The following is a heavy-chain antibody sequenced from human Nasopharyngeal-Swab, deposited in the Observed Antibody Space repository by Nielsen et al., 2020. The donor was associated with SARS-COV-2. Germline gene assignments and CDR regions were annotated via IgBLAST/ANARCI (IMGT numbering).Heavy chain of an antibody. CDR1: GGTFSSYA. V-gene: IGHV1-69*13. J-gene: IGHJ4*02. CDR3: ARAPPPYYDHAFFDY. D-gene: IGHD3-3*01. Sequence: SVNVSCKASGGTFSSYAISWVRQAPGQGLEWMGGIIPIFGTANYAQKFQGRVTITADESTSTAYMELSSLRSEDTAVYYCARAPPPYYDHAFFDYWGQGTLVTVSS. CDR2: IIPIFGTA.